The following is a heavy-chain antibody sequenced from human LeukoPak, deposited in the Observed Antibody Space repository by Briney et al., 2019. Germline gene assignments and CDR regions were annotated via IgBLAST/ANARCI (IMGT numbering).Heavy chain of an antibody. CDR3: VAARYFDY. V-gene: IGHV3-30-3*01. CDR2: ISYDGSNK. CDR1: GFTFSSYA. J-gene: IGHJ4*02. D-gene: IGHD6-6*01. Sequence: GRSLRLSCAASGFTFSSYAMHWARQAPGKGLEWVAVISYDGSNKYYADSEKRRFTISRDNSKNTLYLQMNSLRAEDTAVYYCVAARYFDYWGQGTLVTVSS.